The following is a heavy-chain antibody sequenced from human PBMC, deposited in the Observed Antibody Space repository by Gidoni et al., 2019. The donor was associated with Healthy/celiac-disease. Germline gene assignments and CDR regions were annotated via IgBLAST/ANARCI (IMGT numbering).Heavy chain of an antibody. CDR2: ISYDGSNK. Sequence: QVQLVESGGGVVQPGRSLRLSCAASGFTFSSYGMHWVRQAPGKWLEWVAVISYDGSNKYYADSVKGRFTISRDNSKNTLYLQMNSLRAEDTAVYYCAKDITVTTYYYYYGMDVWGQGTTVTVSS. V-gene: IGHV3-30*18. D-gene: IGHD4-4*01. J-gene: IGHJ6*02. CDR3: AKDITVTTYYYYYGMDV. CDR1: GFTFSSYG.